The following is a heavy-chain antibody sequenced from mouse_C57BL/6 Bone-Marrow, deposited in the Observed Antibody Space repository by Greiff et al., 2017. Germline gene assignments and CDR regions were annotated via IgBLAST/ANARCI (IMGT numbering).Heavy chain of an antibody. CDR1: GFTFSDYG. CDR3: AREYYGSLDY. Sequence: EVKLMESGGGLVKPGGSLKLSCAASGFTFSDYGMHWVRQAPEQGLEWVAYISSGSSTIYYADTVKGRFTISRDNAKNTLFLQMTSLRSEDTAMYYCAREYYGSLDYWGQGTTLTFSS. D-gene: IGHD1-1*01. CDR2: ISSGSSTI. V-gene: IGHV5-17*01. J-gene: IGHJ2*01.